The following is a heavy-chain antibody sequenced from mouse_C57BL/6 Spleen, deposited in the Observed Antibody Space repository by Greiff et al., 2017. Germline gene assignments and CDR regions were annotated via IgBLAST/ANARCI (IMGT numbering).Heavy chain of an antibody. V-gene: IGHV1-15*01. D-gene: IGHD4-1*01. CDR2: IDPETGGT. J-gene: IGHJ3*01. CDR3: TRDWEAWFAY. CDR1: GYTFTDYE. Sequence: QVQLQQSGAELVRPGASVTLSCKASGYTFTDYEMHWVKQTPVHGLEWIGAIDPETGGTAYNQKFKGKAILTADKSSSTAYMELRSLTSEDSAVYYCTRDWEAWFAYWGQGTPVTVSA.